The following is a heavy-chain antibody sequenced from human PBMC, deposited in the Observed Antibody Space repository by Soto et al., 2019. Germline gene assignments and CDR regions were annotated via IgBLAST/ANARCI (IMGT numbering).Heavy chain of an antibody. V-gene: IGHV4-31*03. CDR1: GGSISGGGYY. CDR3: ARGVPGSDYFDY. J-gene: IGHJ4*02. CDR2: IYYSGST. Sequence: SETLSLSFTVSGGSISGGGYYWSCIRQHPGKGLESIGYIYYSGSTYYDPSLKSRVTISVDTSKNQFSLKLSSVTAADTAVYYCARGVPGSDYFDYCGQGTLDTSPQ.